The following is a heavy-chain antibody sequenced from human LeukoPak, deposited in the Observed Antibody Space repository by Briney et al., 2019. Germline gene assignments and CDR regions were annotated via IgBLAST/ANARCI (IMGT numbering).Heavy chain of an antibody. V-gene: IGHV1-18*04. CDR3: ARPSHTYGSGSPYYYYGMDV. D-gene: IGHD3-10*01. CDR1: GYTLSNHA. J-gene: IGHJ6*02. Sequence: GASVKVSCKGSGYTLSNHAFSWVRQAPGQGLEWMGWISADNGNTNHAQKFQGRVSLTTDTSTSTAYMELRSLRSDDTAVYYCARPSHTYGSGSPYYYYGMDVWGQGTTVTVSS. CDR2: ISADNGNT.